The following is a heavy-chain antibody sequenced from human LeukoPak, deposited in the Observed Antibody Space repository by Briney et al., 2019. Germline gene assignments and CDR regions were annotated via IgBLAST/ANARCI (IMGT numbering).Heavy chain of an antibody. CDR2: INHSGST. CDR1: GGSFSGYY. J-gene: IGHJ4*02. V-gene: IGHV4-34*01. CDR3: ATASQIDPSIDY. D-gene: IGHD2-2*01. Sequence: SETLSLTCAVYGGSFSGYYWSWIRQPPGKGLEWIGEINHSGSTNYNPSLKSRVTISVDTSKNRFSLKLSSVTAADTAVYYCATASQIDPSIDYWGQGTLVTVSS.